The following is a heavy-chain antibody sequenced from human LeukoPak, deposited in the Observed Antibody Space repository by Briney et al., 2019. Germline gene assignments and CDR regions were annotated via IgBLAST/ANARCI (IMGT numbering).Heavy chain of an antibody. CDR1: GYTFTSYG. D-gene: IGHD6-19*01. CDR2: ISAYNGNT. V-gene: IGHV1-18*04. Sequence: ASVKVSCKASGYTFTSYGISWVRQAPGQGLEWMGWISAYNGNTNYAQKLQGRVTMTTDTSTSTAYMELRSLRSDDTAVYYCAKDPSAVAPKYYFDYWGQGTLVTVSS. J-gene: IGHJ4*02. CDR3: AKDPSAVAPKYYFDY.